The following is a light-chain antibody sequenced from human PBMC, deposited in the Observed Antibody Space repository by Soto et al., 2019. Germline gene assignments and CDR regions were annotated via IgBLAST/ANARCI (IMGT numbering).Light chain of an antibody. J-gene: IGKJ5*01. CDR3: HQSNYWHT. Sequence: EIVMTQSPATLSVSPGERATLSCRASQSVSSNLAWYQQKPGQAPRLLIYGASTRATGIPARFSGSGSGTEFTLTISTLQSEDFAVYYCHQSNYWHTFGQGTRLEIK. V-gene: IGKV3-15*01. CDR2: GAS. CDR1: QSVSSN.